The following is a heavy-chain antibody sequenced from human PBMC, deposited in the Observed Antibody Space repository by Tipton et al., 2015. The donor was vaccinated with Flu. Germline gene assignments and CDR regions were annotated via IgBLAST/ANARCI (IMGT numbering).Heavy chain of an antibody. CDR2: VSYSGIT. CDR1: GGSISSYY. Sequence: TLSLTCTVSGGSISSYYWSWLRQPPRKGLEWIGFVSYSGITNYNPSLKGRVTMSLDASKNHFSLSLSYVTAADTAVYYCASNGGSYSYQHWGKGTLVTVSS. J-gene: IGHJ1*01. D-gene: IGHD3-10*01. CDR3: ASNGGSYSYQH. V-gene: IGHV4-59*13.